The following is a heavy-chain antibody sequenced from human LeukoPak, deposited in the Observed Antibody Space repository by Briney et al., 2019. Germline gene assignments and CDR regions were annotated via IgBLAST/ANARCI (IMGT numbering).Heavy chain of an antibody. V-gene: IGHV1-69*13. D-gene: IGHD3-22*01. J-gene: IGHJ3*02. CDR3: AGFFYDNSGDAFDI. Sequence: ASVKVSCKASGGGFTFTSHAISWVRQPPGQGLEWMGGFIPIYGSASYAQKFQGRVTITSDESTRTVYMELSSLRPEDSAVHYCAGFFYDNSGDAFDIWGQGTMVTVSS. CDR2: FIPIYGSA. CDR1: GGGFTFTSHA.